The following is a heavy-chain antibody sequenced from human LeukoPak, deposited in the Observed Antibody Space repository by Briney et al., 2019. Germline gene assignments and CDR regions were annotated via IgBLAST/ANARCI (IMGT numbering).Heavy chain of an antibody. D-gene: IGHD4-17*01. CDR1: GGSISSSSYY. CDR3: ARVGAYGDIRQKFDY. V-gene: IGHV4-39*07. CDR2: IYHSGST. J-gene: IGHJ4*02. Sequence: KPSETLSLTCTVSGGSISSSSYYWGWIRQPPGKGLEWIGSIYHSGSTYYNPSLKSRVTISVDTSKNQFSLKLSSVTAADTAVYYCARVGAYGDIRQKFDYWGQGTLVTVSS.